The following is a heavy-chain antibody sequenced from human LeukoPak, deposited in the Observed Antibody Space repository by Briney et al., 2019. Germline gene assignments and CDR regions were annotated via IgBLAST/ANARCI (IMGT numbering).Heavy chain of an antibody. CDR3: ARGHYDILTGYYEYAFDI. CDR1: GGSISSGDYY. Sequence: SETLSLTCTVSGGSISSGDYYWSWIRQPPGKGLEWIGYIYYSGSTYYNPSLKSRVTISVDTSKNQFSLKLSSVTAADTALYYCARGHYDILTGYYEYAFDIWGQGTMVTVSS. CDR2: IYYSGST. J-gene: IGHJ3*02. D-gene: IGHD3-9*01. V-gene: IGHV4-30-4*02.